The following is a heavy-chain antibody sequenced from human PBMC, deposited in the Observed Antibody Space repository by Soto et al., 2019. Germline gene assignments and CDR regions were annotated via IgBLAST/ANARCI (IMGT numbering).Heavy chain of an antibody. CDR3: ARGDTLFRGVIQSYAFDL. D-gene: IGHD3-10*01. CDR1: GGTFSSYS. CDR2: IIPMLGKA. Sequence: QVQLVQSGAEVKRPGSSVKASCKASGGTFSSYSISWVRQAPGQGLEWMGRIIPMLGKAHYAQRLQGRVTITADESTRTAYMELSSLRSEDTAVYYCARGDTLFRGVIQSYAFDLWGQGTMVTVSS. J-gene: IGHJ3*01. V-gene: IGHV1-69*09.